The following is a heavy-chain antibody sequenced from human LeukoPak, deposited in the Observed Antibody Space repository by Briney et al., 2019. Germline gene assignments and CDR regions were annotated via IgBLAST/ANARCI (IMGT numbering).Heavy chain of an antibody. Sequence: PGGSLRLSCTASGNYWMHWVRQAPGKGLVWVSHINSDGSWTSYADSVKGRFTISKDNAKNTVYLQMNSLRDEDTAVYYCARDLVSGRYFTSFGHWGQGTLVTVSS. CDR2: INSDGSWT. J-gene: IGHJ4*02. V-gene: IGHV3-74*01. D-gene: IGHD1-26*01. CDR3: ARDLVSGRYFTSFGH. CDR1: GNYW.